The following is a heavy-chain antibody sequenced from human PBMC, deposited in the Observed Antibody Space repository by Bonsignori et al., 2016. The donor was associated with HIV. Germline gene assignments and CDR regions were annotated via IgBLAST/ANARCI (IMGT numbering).Heavy chain of an antibody. Sequence: VRQAPGKGLEWVSVIYSGGDTYYADSLKGKFTISRDNSKNMLYLQMNSLRAEDTAVYYCAREQGIAATKRVDYWGQGTLVTVSS. CDR3: AREQGIAATKRVDY. D-gene: IGHD6-13*01. J-gene: IGHJ4*02. V-gene: IGHV3-66*01. CDR2: IYSGGDT.